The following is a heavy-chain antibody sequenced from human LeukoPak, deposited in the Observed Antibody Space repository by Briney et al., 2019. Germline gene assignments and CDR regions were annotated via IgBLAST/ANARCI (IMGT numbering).Heavy chain of an antibody. V-gene: IGHV4-31*03. CDR2: IYYSGST. J-gene: IGHJ4*02. CDR1: GGSISSGGYY. Sequence: SQTPSLTCTVSGGSISSGGYYWSWIRQHPGKGLEWIGYIYYSGSTYYNPSLKCRVTISVDTSKNQFSLKLSSVTAADTAVYYCARGAVAVIDYWGQGTLVTVSS. D-gene: IGHD6-19*01. CDR3: ARGAVAVIDY.